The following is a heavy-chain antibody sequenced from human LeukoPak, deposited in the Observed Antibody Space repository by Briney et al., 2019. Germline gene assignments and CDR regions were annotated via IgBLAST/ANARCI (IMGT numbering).Heavy chain of an antibody. CDR2: ISYDGSNK. CDR1: GFTFSSYA. CDR3: ARDGDYGDYGTFDY. V-gene: IGHV3-30-3*01. Sequence: GGSLRLSCAASGFTFSSYAMHWVRQAPGKGLEWVAVISYDGSNKYYADSVKGRFTISRDNSKNTLYLQMNSLRAEDTAVYYCARDGDYGDYGTFDYWGQGTLVTVSS. J-gene: IGHJ4*02. D-gene: IGHD4-17*01.